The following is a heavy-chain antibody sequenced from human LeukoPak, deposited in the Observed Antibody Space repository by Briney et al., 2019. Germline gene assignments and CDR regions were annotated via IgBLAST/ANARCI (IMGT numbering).Heavy chain of an antibody. CDR3: ARADCSSSSCYTVSY. V-gene: IGHV3-64*01. Sequence: GGSLRLSCAASGFTFNTYAMQWVRHAPGKGLEYVSGIDSIGDGTYYANSVKGRFSISRDNSKNTVYLQMDSLEVEDTAVYYCARADCSSSSCYTVSYWGQGTLVTVSS. CDR2: IDSIGDGT. CDR1: GFTFNTYA. D-gene: IGHD2-2*01. J-gene: IGHJ4*02.